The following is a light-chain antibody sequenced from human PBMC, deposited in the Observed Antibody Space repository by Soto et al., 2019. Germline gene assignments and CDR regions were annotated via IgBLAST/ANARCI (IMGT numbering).Light chain of an antibody. CDR2: GAS. Sequence: EIVLTQSPGTLSLSPGERATLSCRASQSVSSNYLAWYQQKPGQAPRPLIYGASSRATGIPDRFSGSGAGTDFTLTISRLEPEDFAVYYCQQYGSSPWTFGKGTKVEIK. CDR3: QQYGSSPWT. CDR1: QSVSSNY. V-gene: IGKV3-20*01. J-gene: IGKJ1*01.